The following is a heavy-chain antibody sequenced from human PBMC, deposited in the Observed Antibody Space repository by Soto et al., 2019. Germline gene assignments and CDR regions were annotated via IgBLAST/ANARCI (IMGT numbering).Heavy chain of an antibody. CDR1: GFTLRSYA. CDR3: ARSASYYGIDV. J-gene: IGHJ6*02. V-gene: IGHV3-30*04. Sequence: GXLRLYCVASGFTLRSYAMHWVLQAPGKGLEWVAVISYEGSNQYYADSVKGRFTLTRDNSKKTVDLQMNSLRADDTAVYYCARSASYYGIDVWGQGTKVTVYS. CDR2: ISYEGSNQ.